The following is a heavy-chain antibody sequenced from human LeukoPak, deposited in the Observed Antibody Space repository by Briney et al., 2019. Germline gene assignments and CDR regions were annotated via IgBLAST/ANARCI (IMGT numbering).Heavy chain of an antibody. CDR3: ARGRSIVVVPAAMKGNWFDP. CDR1: GVSFSGYY. V-gene: IGHV4-34*01. Sequence: SETLSLTCAVYGVSFSGYYWSWIRQPPGKGLEWIGEINHSGSTNYNPSLKSRVTISVDTSKNQFSLKLSSVTAADTAVYYCARGRSIVVVPAAMKGNWFDPWGQGTLVTVSS. CDR2: INHSGST. J-gene: IGHJ5*02. D-gene: IGHD2-2*01.